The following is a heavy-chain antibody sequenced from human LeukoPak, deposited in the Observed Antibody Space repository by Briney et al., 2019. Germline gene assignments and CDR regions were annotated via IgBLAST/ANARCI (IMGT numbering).Heavy chain of an antibody. CDR2: ISGSGGST. CDR3: AKGGHRGFKIAAAGTSDY. D-gene: IGHD6-13*01. V-gene: IGHV3-23*01. CDR1: GFTFSSYA. Sequence: GGSLRLSCAASGFTFSSYAMSWVRQAPGKGLEWVSAISGSGGSTYYADSVKGRFTISRDNSKNTLYLQMNSLRAEDTAVYYCAKGGHRGFKIAAAGTSDYWGQGTLVTVSS. J-gene: IGHJ4*02.